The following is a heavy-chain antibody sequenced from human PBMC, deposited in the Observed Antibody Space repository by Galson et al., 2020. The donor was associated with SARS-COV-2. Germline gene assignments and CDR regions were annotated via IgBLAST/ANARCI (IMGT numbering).Heavy chain of an antibody. D-gene: IGHD1-26*01. CDR3: ARGRVSGGY. V-gene: IGHV1-46*03. Sequence: ASLKVSCKASGYTLSSYYMHWVRQAPGQGLEWMGIINPSGGSASYSHKFQGRITMTRDTSTSTVYMELNSLTSDDTAVYYCARGRVSGGYWGQGTLVIVSS. J-gene: IGHJ4*02. CDR2: INPSGGSA. CDR1: GYTLSSYY.